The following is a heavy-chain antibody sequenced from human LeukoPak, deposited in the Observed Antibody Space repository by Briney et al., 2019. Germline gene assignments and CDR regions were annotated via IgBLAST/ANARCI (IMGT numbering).Heavy chain of an antibody. J-gene: IGHJ4*02. CDR3: ARDGTRGVIFRYPFDY. Sequence: PGRSLRLSCAASGFTFSSYGMHWVRQAPGKGLEWVAVIWYDGSNKYYADSVKGRFTISRDNSKNTLYLQMNSLRAEDTAVYYCARDGTRGVIFRYPFDYWGQGTLVTVSS. CDR2: IWYDGSNK. CDR1: GFTFSSYG. D-gene: IGHD3-10*01. V-gene: IGHV3-33*01.